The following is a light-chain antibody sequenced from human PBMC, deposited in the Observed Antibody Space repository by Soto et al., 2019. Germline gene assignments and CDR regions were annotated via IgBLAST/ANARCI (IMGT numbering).Light chain of an antibody. CDR1: QSLNSFY. J-gene: IGKJ1*01. Sequence: EIVLTQSPGTLSLSPGERATLACRASQSLNSFYVAWYQHKPGQAPRLLIYGASNRPTGIRGRFSGSGSGTDLPLTIGRLETDDFALYYCKHYDKTPRTFGQGTK. CDR3: KHYDKTPRT. V-gene: IGKV3-20*01. CDR2: GAS.